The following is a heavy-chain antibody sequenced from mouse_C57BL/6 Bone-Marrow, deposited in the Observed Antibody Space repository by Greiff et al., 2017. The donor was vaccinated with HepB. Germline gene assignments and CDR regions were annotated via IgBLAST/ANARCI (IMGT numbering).Heavy chain of an antibody. D-gene: IGHD2-3*01. Sequence: QVQLKESGAELVRPGTSEKVSCKASGYAFTNYLIEWVKQRPGQGLEWIGVINPGSGGTNYNEKFKGKATLTADKSSSNAYMQLSSLTSEDSAVYFCARDGYYALYWYFDVWGTGTTVTVSS. CDR3: ARDGYYALYWYFDV. CDR2: INPGSGGT. J-gene: IGHJ1*03. CDR1: GYAFTNYL. V-gene: IGHV1-54*01.